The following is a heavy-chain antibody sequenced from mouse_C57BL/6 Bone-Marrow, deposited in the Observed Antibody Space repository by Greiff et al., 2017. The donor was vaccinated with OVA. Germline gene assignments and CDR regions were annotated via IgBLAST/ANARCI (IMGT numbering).Heavy chain of an antibody. CDR2: IDPENGDT. V-gene: IGHV14-4*01. Sequence: EVQLVESGAELVRPGASVKLSCTASGFNIKDDYMHWVKQRPEQGLEWIGWIDPENGDTEYASKFQGKATITADTSSNTAYLQLSSQTSEYTAVYYCTSYSNFDYWGQGTTLTVSS. D-gene: IGHD2-5*01. J-gene: IGHJ2*01. CDR1: GFNIKDDY. CDR3: TSYSNFDY.